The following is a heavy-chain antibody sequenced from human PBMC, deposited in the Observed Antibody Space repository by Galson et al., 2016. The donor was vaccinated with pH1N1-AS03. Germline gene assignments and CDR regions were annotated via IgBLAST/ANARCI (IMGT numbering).Heavy chain of an antibody. V-gene: IGHV3-23*01. D-gene: IGHD1-1*01. Sequence: FAVSWVRQAPGRGLEWVSATSSSGGSTYYAESVKGRFTISRDYSKNTVDLQMNSLRAEDTAVYYCAKDRNDYRLHYFSGSDVWGQGTTVIVSS. CDR1: FA. CDR3: AKDRNDYRLHYFSGSDV. J-gene: IGHJ6*02. CDR2: TSSSGGST.